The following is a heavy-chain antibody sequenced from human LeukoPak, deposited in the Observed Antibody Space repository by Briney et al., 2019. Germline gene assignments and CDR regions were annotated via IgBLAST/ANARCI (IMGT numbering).Heavy chain of an antibody. D-gene: IGHD3-22*01. CDR2: ISYDGSNK. CDR3: ARASYYDSSGYYPNPDAFDI. CDR1: GFTFSSYA. Sequence: GGSLRLSCAASGFTFSSYAMHWVRQAPGKGLEWVAVISYDGSNKYYADSVKGRFTISRDNSKNTLYLQMNSLRAEDTAVYYCARASYYDSSGYYPNPDAFDIWGQGTMVTVSS. J-gene: IGHJ3*02. V-gene: IGHV3-30-3*01.